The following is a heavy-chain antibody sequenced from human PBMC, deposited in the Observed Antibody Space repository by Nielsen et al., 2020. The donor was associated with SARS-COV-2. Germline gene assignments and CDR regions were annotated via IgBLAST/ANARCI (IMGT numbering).Heavy chain of an antibody. Sequence: GESLKISCRASGFTLSSLTMNWVRQAPGKGLEWVSSISGGSSYRYYAESVKGRFTISRDNAKKLVYLQMNSLRAEDTALYHCATAPSGSYGGLYAFDIWGQGTMVTVSS. CDR3: ATAPSGSYGGLYAFDI. V-gene: IGHV3-21*04. D-gene: IGHD1-26*01. J-gene: IGHJ3*02. CDR1: GFTLSSLT. CDR2: ISGGSSYR.